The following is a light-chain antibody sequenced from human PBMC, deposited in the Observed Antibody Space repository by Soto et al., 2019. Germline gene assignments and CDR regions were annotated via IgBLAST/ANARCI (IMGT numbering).Light chain of an antibody. CDR1: SSVVSGFNQ. J-gene: IGLJ1*01. CDR2: EVT. CDR3: TSSATTCTHV. Sequence: QSVLTQPASVSASPVQAITVSCTGTSSVVSGFNQVSWYHIHPGKDPTLIIYEVTSRPPGVSYRFSGSKSGNAAYLTISGLQVEDEAAYFCTSSATTCTHVFGTGTKVTVL. V-gene: IGLV2-14*01.